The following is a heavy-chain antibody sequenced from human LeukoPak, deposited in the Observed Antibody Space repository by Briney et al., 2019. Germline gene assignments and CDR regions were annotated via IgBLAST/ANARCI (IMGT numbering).Heavy chain of an antibody. CDR2: IYSGGST. CDR1: GFTVSSNY. CDR3: AKDLGEVPLELDY. J-gene: IGHJ4*02. Sequence: GGSLRLSCAASGFTVSSNYMSWVRQAPGKGLEWVSVIYSGGSTYYADSVKGRFTISRDNSKKTLYLQMNSLRADDTAVYYCAKDLGEVPLELDYWGQGTQVTVSS. D-gene: IGHD1-1*01. V-gene: IGHV3-53*01.